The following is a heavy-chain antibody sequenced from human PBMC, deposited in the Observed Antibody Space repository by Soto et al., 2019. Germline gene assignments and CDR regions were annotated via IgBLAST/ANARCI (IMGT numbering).Heavy chain of an antibody. CDR1: GFTFSDYY. J-gene: IGHJ4*02. CDR3: ARSRASWYGQTYYFDY. CDR2: ISSSSSYT. V-gene: IGHV3-11*06. D-gene: IGHD6-13*01. Sequence: GGSLRLSCAASGFTFSDYYMSWIRQAPGKGLEWVSYISSSSSYTNYADSVKGRFTISRDNAKNSLYLQMNSLRAEDTAVYYCARSRASWYGQTYYFDYWGQGTLVTVSS.